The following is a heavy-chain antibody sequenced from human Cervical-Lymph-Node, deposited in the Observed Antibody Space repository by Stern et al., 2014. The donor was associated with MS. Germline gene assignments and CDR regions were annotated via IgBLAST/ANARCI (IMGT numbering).Heavy chain of an antibody. J-gene: IGHJ6*02. CDR3: AREVAGHRLGMMDV. D-gene: IGHD6-19*01. CDR2: INPSGGST. CDR1: GYTFTSYY. Sequence: VQLGESGAEVKTPGASVKLSCKASGYTFTSYYIHWVRQAPGQGLEWMGIINPSGGSTSYAQKFQGRVTMTRDTSTSTVYMELRSLRSEDTAVYYCAREVAGHRLGMMDVWGQGTTVTVSS. V-gene: IGHV1-46*01.